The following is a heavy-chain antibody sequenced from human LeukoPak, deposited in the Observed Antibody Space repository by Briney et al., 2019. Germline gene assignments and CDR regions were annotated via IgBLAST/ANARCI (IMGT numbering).Heavy chain of an antibody. V-gene: IGHV1-46*01. D-gene: IGHD6-13*01. CDR1: GYTFTSYY. CDR2: INPSGGST. Sequence: ASVKVSCKASGYTFTSYYMHWVRQAPGQGLEWMGIINPSGGSTSYAQKFQGRVTMTRDMSTSTVYMELSSLRSEDTAVYYCARGGYSSSSHLQGFDYWGQGTLVTVSS. CDR3: ARGGYSSSSHLQGFDY. J-gene: IGHJ4*02.